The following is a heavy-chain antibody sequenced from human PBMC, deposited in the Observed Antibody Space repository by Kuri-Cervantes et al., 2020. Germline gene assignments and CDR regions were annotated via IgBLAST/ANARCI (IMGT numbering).Heavy chain of an antibody. CDR3: ARDRDYGDYHYYYGMDV. D-gene: IGHD4-17*01. CDR2: IKSKADFGTT. CDR1: GFTFSNAW. V-gene: IGHV3-15*01. J-gene: IGHJ6*02. Sequence: GESLKISCAASGFTFSNAWMSWVRQAPGKGLEWIGRIKSKADFGTTDYAAPVKGRFTISRDNAKNSLYLQMNSLRAEDTAVYYCARDRDYGDYHYYYGMDVWGQGTTVTVSS.